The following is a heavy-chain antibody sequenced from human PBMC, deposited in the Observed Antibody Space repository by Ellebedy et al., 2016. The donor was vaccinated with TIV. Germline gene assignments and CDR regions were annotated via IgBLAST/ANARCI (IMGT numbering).Heavy chain of an antibody. Sequence: MPSETLSLTCTVSGGSISSYYWSWIRQRPGKGLEWKGYFYNSVNTIYNPSLKSRVTMSADTSKNQVSLKLSSVTAADTAIYYCARVKRNCGGNCFPFDMWGQGTMVSVSS. CDR1: GGSISSYY. J-gene: IGHJ3*02. V-gene: IGHV4-59*01. D-gene: IGHD2-21*02. CDR2: FYNSVNT. CDR3: ARVKRNCGGNCFPFDM.